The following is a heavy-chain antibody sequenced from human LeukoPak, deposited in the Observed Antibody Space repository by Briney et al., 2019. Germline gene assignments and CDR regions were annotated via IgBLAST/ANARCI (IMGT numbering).Heavy chain of an antibody. J-gene: IGHJ1*01. Sequence: ASVKVSCKASGYTFTGYYMHWVRQAPGQGLEWMGWINPNSGGTNYAQKFQGRVTMTRDTSISTAYMELSRLRSDGTALYYCARVTPQAAEYFQHWGQGTLVTVSS. CDR2: INPNSGGT. CDR1: GYTFTGYY. V-gene: IGHV1-2*02. D-gene: IGHD2-15*01. CDR3: ARVTPQAAEYFQH.